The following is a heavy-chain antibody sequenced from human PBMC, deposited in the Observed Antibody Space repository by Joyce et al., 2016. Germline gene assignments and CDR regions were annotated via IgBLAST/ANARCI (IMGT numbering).Heavy chain of an antibody. CDR2: IFGGGTT. J-gene: IGHJ5*02. D-gene: IGHD3-9*01. CDR1: GCSVSISY. Sequence: EAQLVQSGGGLIQAGGSLRLSCVGSGCSVSISYMSWVRQAPGKGLEWVSTIFGGGTTHYADSVKGRFTISRDNAKNTFYLDLSSLRVDDTAVYYCVRNMATYDKIWGGGFDPWGQGSLVTVSS. V-gene: IGHV3-53*01. CDR3: VRNMATYDKIWGGGFDP.